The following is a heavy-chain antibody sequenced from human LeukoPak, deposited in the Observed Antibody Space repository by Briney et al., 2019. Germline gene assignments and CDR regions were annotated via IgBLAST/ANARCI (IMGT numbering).Heavy chain of an antibody. J-gene: IGHJ6*02. CDR1: GFTLGSYG. V-gene: IGHV3-23*01. CDR3: AKANDLLTGSSSYYYYGMDV. CDR2: ISGGGSNT. D-gene: IGHD3-9*01. Sequence: GGSLRLSCAASGFTLGSYGMHWVRQAPGKGLEWVSAISGGGSNTYYADSVKGRFTISRDNSKNTLYLQMNSLRAEDRAIYYCAKANDLLTGSSSYYYYGMDVWGQGTTVTVSS.